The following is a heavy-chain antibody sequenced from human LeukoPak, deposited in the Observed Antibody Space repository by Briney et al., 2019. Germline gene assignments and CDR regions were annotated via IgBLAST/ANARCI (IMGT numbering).Heavy chain of an antibody. J-gene: IGHJ4*02. D-gene: IGHD1-26*01. Sequence: GGSLRLSCAASGFTFSNYGMHGGPQAPGKELERVAVISFDGNNEYYADSVKGRFTISRDNSKNTLYLQMNSLRAEDTAVYYCAKDRVSGSSYFDYWGQGTLVTVSS. CDR2: ISFDGNNE. CDR3: AKDRVSGSSYFDY. V-gene: IGHV3-30*18. CDR1: GFTFSNYG.